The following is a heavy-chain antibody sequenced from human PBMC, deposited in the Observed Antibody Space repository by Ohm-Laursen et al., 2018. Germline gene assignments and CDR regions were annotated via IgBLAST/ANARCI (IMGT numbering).Heavy chain of an antibody. CDR3: ARDRKYFQH. V-gene: IGHV4-59*01. J-gene: IGHJ1*01. CDR2: IYYSGST. Sequence: PSETLSLTCTVSGGSISSYYWSWIRQPPGKGLEWIGYIYYSGSTNYNPSLQSRVTISVDTSKNQFSLNLSSVTAADTAMYYCARDRKYFQHRGQGTLVTVSS. CDR1: GGSISSYY.